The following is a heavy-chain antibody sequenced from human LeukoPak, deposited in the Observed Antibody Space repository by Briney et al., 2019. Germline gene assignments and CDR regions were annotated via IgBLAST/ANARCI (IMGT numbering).Heavy chain of an antibody. CDR2: ISKNGGTI. D-gene: IGHD5-12*01. V-gene: IGHV3-48*03. Sequence: QTGGSLRLSCAASGFSFSSFEMNWVRQAPGQGLEWISYISKNGGTIYYADSVKGRFTISRDNAKNSVYLQMNSLRVEDTAVYCCARDFGIVDNRFDYWGQGALVTVSS. CDR3: ARDFGIVDNRFDY. CDR1: GFSFSSFE. J-gene: IGHJ4*02.